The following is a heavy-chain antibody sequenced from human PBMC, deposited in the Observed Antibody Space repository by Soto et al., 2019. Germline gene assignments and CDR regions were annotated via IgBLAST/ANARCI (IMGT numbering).Heavy chain of an antibody. D-gene: IGHD3-22*01. J-gene: IGHJ3*02. CDR2: IYYSGST. CDR1: GGSISSSSYY. CDR3: ARQRKRVTMIVVANDAFDI. Sequence: SETLSLTCTVSGGSISSSSYYWGWIRQPPGKGLEWMGSIYYSGSTYYNPSLKSRVTISVDTSKNQFSLKLSSVTAADTAVYYCARQRKRVTMIVVANDAFDIWGQGTMVTVSS. V-gene: IGHV4-39*01.